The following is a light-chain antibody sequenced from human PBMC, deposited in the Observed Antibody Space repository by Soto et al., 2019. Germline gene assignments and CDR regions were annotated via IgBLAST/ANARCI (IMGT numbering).Light chain of an antibody. CDR1: SGHSSYA. CDR3: QTWGTGPAV. CDR2: LNSDGSH. V-gene: IGLV4-69*01. Sequence: QLVLTQSPSASASLGASVKLTCTLSSGHSSYAIAWHQQQPEKGPRYLMKLNSDGSHSKGDGIPDRFSGSSSGAERYLTIYSLQSEDEADYYCQTWGTGPAVFGGGTQLTVL. J-gene: IGLJ7*01.